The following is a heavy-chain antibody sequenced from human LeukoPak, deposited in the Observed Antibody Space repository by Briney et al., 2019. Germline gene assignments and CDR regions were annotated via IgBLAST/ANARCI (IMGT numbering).Heavy chain of an antibody. CDR1: GYTFTSID. D-gene: IGHD6-6*01. Sequence: GASVKVSCEASGYTFTSIDINWVRQATGQGLEWMGWMNPNSGNTGYAQMFQGRVTITRNTSISTAYMELSSLRSEDTAVYYCARGYSSSLTIYYYYYMDVWGKGTTVTVSS. J-gene: IGHJ6*03. CDR3: ARGYSSSLTIYYYYYMDV. V-gene: IGHV1-8*01. CDR2: MNPNSGNT.